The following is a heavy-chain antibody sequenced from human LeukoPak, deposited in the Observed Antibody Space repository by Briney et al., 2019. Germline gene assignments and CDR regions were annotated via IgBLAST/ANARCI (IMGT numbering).Heavy chain of an antibody. J-gene: IGHJ4*02. CDR1: GFTFTSYA. CDR2: ISASGGGTT. Sequence: PGGSLRLSCAVSGFTFTSYAMSWVRQAPGKGLEWVSGISASGGGTTYYADSVKGRFTISRDNSKNTLYLQMNSLRAEDTAVYYCAKDPIAARPVDYWGQGTLVTVSS. CDR3: AKDPIAARPVDY. D-gene: IGHD6-6*01. V-gene: IGHV3-23*01.